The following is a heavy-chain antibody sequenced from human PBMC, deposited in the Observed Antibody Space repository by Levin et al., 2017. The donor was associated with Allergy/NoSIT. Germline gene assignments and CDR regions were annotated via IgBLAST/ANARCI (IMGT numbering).Heavy chain of an antibody. CDR3: AHYGRIMIFGVDLPAEYFQH. CDR2: IYWDDDK. CDR1: GFSLSTSGVG. Sequence: SGPTLVKPTQTLTLTCTFSGFSLSTSGVGVGWIRQPPGKALEWLALIYWDDDKRYSPSLKSRLTITKDTSKNQVVLTMTNMDPVDTATYYCAHYGRIMIFGVDLPAEYFQHWGQGTLVTVSS. J-gene: IGHJ1*01. D-gene: IGHD3-3*01. V-gene: IGHV2-5*02.